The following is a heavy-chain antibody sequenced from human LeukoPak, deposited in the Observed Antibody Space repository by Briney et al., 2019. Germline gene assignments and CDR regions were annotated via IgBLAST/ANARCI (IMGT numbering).Heavy chain of an antibody. Sequence: ASVKVSCKASGYTFTSYGISWVRQAPGQGLEWMGWMNPNSGNTGYAQKFQGRVTMTRNTSISTAYMELISLRSEDTAVYYCARARSGYPTDYWGQGTLVTVSS. CDR1: GYTFTSYG. D-gene: IGHD3-22*01. CDR3: ARARSGYPTDY. CDR2: MNPNSGNT. V-gene: IGHV1-8*02. J-gene: IGHJ4*02.